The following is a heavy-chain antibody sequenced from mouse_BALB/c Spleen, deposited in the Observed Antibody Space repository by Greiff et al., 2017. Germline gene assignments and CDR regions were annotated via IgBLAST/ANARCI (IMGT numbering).Heavy chain of an antibody. J-gene: IGHJ2*01. D-gene: IGHD2-3*01. CDR1: GFTFSSYA. V-gene: IGHV5-9-3*01. CDR2: ISSGGSYT. Sequence: EVKLMESGGGLVKPGGSLKLSCAASGFTFSSYAMSWVRQTPEKRLEWVATISSGGSYTYYPDSVKGRFTISRDNAKNTLYLQMSSLRSEDTAMYYCARQDGYYGYWGQGTTLTVSS. CDR3: ARQDGYYGY.